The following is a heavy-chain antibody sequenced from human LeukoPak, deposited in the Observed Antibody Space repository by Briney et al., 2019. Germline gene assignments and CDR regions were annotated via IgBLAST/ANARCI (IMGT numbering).Heavy chain of an antibody. CDR3: AKADGFTVATLFDY. CDR2: IKSDGITI. CDR1: GFTFSNYM. V-gene: IGHV3-74*01. J-gene: IGHJ4*02. Sequence: GGSLRLSCAASGFTFSNYMMHWVRQAPGKGLVWVSRIKSDGITITYADSVKGRFTISRDNAKNTLYLQMNSLRAEDTAVYYCAKADGFTVATLFDYWGQGTLVTVSS. D-gene: IGHD4-17*01.